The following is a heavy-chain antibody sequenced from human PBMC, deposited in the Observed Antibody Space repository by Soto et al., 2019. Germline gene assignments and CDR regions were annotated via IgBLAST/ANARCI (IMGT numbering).Heavy chain of an antibody. D-gene: IGHD5-12*01. Sequence: SETLSLTCTVSGGSISSYYWSWIRQPPGKGLEWIGYIYYSGSTNYIPSLKSRVTISVDTSKNQFSLKLSSVTAADTAVYYCARRNIVATVGYYYYYMDVWGKGTTVTVSS. J-gene: IGHJ6*03. CDR2: IYYSGST. V-gene: IGHV4-59*08. CDR1: GGSISSYY. CDR3: ARRNIVATVGYYYYYMDV.